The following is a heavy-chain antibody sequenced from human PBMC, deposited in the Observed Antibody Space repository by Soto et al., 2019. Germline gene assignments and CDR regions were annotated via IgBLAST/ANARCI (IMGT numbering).Heavy chain of an antibody. CDR2: ISYDGSNK. V-gene: IGHV3-30*18. Sequence: PGGSLRLSCAASGFTFSSYGMHWVRQAPGKGLEWVAVISYDGSNKYYADSVKGRFTISRDNSKNTLYLQMNSLRAEDTAVYYCANHPHAKAGGFLEWLSELRAYDYWGQGTLVTVSS. CDR3: ANHPHAKAGGFLEWLSELRAYDY. CDR1: GFTFSSYG. J-gene: IGHJ4*02. D-gene: IGHD3-3*01.